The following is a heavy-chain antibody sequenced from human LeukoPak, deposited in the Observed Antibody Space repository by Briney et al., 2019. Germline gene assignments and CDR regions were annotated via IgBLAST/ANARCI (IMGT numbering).Heavy chain of an antibody. Sequence: PGGSLRLSCAASGFTFSSYGMHWVRQAPGKGLEWVAFIRYDGSNKYYADSVKGRFTISRDNSKNTLYLQMNSLRAEDTAVYYCAKAPQYVVVPAATDYWGQGTLVTVSS. V-gene: IGHV3-30*02. CDR1: GFTFSSYG. CDR2: IRYDGSNK. CDR3: AKAPQYVVVPAATDY. D-gene: IGHD2-2*01. J-gene: IGHJ4*02.